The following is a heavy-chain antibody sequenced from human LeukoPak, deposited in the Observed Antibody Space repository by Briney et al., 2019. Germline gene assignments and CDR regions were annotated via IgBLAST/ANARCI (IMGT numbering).Heavy chain of an antibody. CDR1: GYTFTSYD. CDR2: MNPNSGNT. Sequence: GASVKVSCKASGYTFTSYDINWVRQATGPGLEWMGWMNPNSGNTGYAQKFQGRVTITRNTSISTAYMELSSLRSEDTAVYYCARAPRVRGVNFDYWGQGTLVTVSS. V-gene: IGHV1-8*03. J-gene: IGHJ4*02. CDR3: ARAPRVRGVNFDY. D-gene: IGHD3-10*01.